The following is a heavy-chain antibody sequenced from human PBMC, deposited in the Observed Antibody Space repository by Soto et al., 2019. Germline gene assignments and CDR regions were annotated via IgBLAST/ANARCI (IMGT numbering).Heavy chain of an antibody. Sequence: DVHLVESGGVVIQPGGSLRLSCAASGFTFDAYTMHWVRQAPGKGLEWVSLITWDGGDTYYADSVKGRFTISRDNSKNSLFLQMNNLGPDDTAFYYCVKPVFTSETYYGAEYFHHWGQGTLGTVSS. CDR3: VKPVFTSETYYGAEYFHH. J-gene: IGHJ1*01. CDR2: ITWDGGDT. CDR1: GFTFDAYT. V-gene: IGHV3-43*01. D-gene: IGHD1-26*01.